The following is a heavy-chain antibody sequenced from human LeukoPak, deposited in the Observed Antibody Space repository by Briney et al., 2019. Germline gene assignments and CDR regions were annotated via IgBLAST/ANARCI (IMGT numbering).Heavy chain of an antibody. CDR1: GFTFDDYA. J-gene: IGHJ6*03. Sequence: GGSLRLSCAASGFTFDDYAMHWVRHAPGKGLEWVSLISWDGGSTYYADSVKGRSTISRDNSKNSLYLQMNSLRAEDTALYYCAKDGWRGYCSSTSCYYMDVWGKGTTVTVSS. CDR3: AKDGWRGYCSSTSCYYMDV. D-gene: IGHD2-2*01. V-gene: IGHV3-43D*03. CDR2: ISWDGGST.